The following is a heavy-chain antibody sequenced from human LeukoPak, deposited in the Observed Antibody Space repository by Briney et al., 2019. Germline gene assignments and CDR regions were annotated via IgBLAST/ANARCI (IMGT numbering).Heavy chain of an antibody. CDR3: AKDLDSHSSGWNTLDY. J-gene: IGHJ4*02. Sequence: PGGSLRLSCAASGFTFSDYYMSWIRQAPGKGLEWVSAISGSGGSTYYADSVKGRFTISRDNSKNTLYLQMNSLRAEDTAVYYCAKDLDSHSSGWNTLDYWGQGTLVTVSS. V-gene: IGHV3-23*01. D-gene: IGHD6-19*01. CDR2: ISGSGGST. CDR1: GFTFSDYY.